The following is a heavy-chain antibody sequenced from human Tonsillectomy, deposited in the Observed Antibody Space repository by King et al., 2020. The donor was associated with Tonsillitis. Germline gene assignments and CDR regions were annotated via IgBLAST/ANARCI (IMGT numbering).Heavy chain of an antibody. V-gene: IGHV3-23*04. CDR3: AKSISWSGPGSNYYGMDV. J-gene: IGHJ6*02. Sequence: VQLVESGGGLVQPGGSLRLSCAASGFTFSSYAMIWVRQAPGKGLEWVSAISGSGGSTYYADSVKGRFTISRDNSKNTLYLQMNSLRAEDTAVYYCAKSISWSGPGSNYYGMDVWGHGTTVTVSS. CDR2: ISGSGGST. CDR1: GFTFSSYA. D-gene: IGHD3-3*01.